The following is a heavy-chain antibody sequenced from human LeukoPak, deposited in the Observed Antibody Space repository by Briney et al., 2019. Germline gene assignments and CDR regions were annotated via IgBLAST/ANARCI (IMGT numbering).Heavy chain of an antibody. V-gene: IGHV1-46*01. Sequence: ASVKVSCKVSGYTLTELSMHWVRQAPGQGLEWMGIINPSGGSTSYAQKFQGRVTVTRDTSTSTVYMELSSLRSEDTAVYYCARGDCSRGSCYSLDHWGQGTLVTVSS. CDR3: ARGDCSRGSCYSLDH. J-gene: IGHJ4*02. CDR1: GYTLTELS. CDR2: INPSGGST. D-gene: IGHD2-15*01.